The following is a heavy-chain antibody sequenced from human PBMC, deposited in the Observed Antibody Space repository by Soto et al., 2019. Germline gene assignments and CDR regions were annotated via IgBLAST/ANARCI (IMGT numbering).Heavy chain of an antibody. CDR1: GVSISSGNW. CDR2: VYNDGSA. CDR3: ARLVYDSRLNYLYFDH. J-gene: IGHJ4*02. D-gene: IGHD3-22*01. Sequence: PSETLSLTCDVSGVSISSGNWWSWVRQPPGKGLEWIAEVYNDGSANYHSSLESRATISVDRSKNQFSLRLSSVTAADTGKYYCARLVYDSRLNYLYFDHWGQGTLVTVSS. V-gene: IGHV4-4*02.